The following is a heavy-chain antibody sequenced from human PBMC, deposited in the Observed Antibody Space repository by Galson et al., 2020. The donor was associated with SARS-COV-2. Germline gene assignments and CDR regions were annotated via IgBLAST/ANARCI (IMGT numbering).Heavy chain of an antibody. Sequence: GGSLRLSCAASGFTFSSYAMSWVRQAPGKGLEWVSAISGSGGSTYYADSVKGRFTISRDNSKNTLYLQMNSLRAEDTAVYYCAKDRGSSWSMGYNWFDPWGQGTLVTVSS. CDR3: AKDRGSSWSMGYNWFDP. CDR2: ISGSGGST. V-gene: IGHV3-23*01. J-gene: IGHJ5*02. CDR1: GFTFSSYA. D-gene: IGHD6-13*01.